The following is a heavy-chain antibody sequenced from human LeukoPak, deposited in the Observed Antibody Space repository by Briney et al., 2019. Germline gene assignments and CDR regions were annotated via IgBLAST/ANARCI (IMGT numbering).Heavy chain of an antibody. D-gene: IGHD4-17*01. J-gene: IGHJ5*02. Sequence: TGGSLRLSCAASGFTFNNYAMHWVRQAPGKGLEYVSAISYNGGSTYYANSVKGRFTISRDNSKNTLYLQMGSLRAEDMAVYYCARDASTVTTGDNWLDPWGQGTRVTVSS. V-gene: IGHV3-64*01. CDR3: ARDASTVTTGDNWLDP. CDR1: GFTFNNYA. CDR2: ISYNGGST.